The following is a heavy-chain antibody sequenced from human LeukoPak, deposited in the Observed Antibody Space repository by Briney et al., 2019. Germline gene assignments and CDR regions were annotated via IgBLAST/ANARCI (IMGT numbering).Heavy chain of an antibody. Sequence: GGSLRLSCAASGFTFSSYAMYWVRQAPGKGLEWVAAISYDGSNKYYADSVKGRFTISRDNSKNTLYLQMNSLRAEDTAVYYCARGGPLSYSGSLYGAFDMWGQGTMVTVSS. J-gene: IGHJ3*02. CDR2: ISYDGSNK. CDR3: ARGGPLSYSGSLYGAFDM. D-gene: IGHD1-26*01. V-gene: IGHV3-30-3*01. CDR1: GFTFSSYA.